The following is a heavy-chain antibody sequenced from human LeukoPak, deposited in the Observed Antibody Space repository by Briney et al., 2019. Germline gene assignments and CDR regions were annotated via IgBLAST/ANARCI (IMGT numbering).Heavy chain of an antibody. CDR3: ASHYYDSSGYSNNWFDP. J-gene: IGHJ5*02. V-gene: IGHV3-11*04. CDR2: ISSSGSTI. CDR1: GFTFSDYY. D-gene: IGHD3-22*01. Sequence: PGGSLRLSCAASGFTFSDYYMSWIRQAPGKGLEWVSYISSSGSTIYYADSVKGRFTISRDNAKNSLYLQMNSLRAEDTAVYYCASHYYDSSGYSNNWFDPWGQGTLVTVSS.